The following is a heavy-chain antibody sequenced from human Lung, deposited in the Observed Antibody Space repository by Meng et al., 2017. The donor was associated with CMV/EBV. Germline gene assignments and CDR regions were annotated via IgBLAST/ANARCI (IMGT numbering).Heavy chain of an antibody. D-gene: IGHD3-10*01. CDR2: IHSSGST. J-gene: IGHJ5*02. CDR1: GGSISSGCYY. Sequence: QVQLQESGPGLVKPSQTLSLTCPVSGGSISSGCYYWSWIRQHPGKGLEWIGYIHSSGSTYYNPSLRSRLTISVDTSKNQFSLKLSSVTAADTAVYYCARASYGSGSPLGESWFDPWGQGTLVTVSS. V-gene: IGHV4-31*03. CDR3: ARASYGSGSPLGESWFDP.